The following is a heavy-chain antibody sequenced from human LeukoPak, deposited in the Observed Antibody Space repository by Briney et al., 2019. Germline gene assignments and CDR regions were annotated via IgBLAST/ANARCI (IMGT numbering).Heavy chain of an antibody. CDR2: INAGNGNT. CDR3: ARHPDCSGGSCYSDFWFDP. V-gene: IGHV1-3*01. D-gene: IGHD2-15*01. Sequence: ASVNVSCKASGYTFTSYAMHWVRQAPGQRLEWMGWINAGNGNTKYSQKFQGRVTITRNTSARTAYMELSSLRSEDTAVYYCARHPDCSGGSCYSDFWFDPWGQGTLVTVSS. CDR1: GYTFTSYA. J-gene: IGHJ5*02.